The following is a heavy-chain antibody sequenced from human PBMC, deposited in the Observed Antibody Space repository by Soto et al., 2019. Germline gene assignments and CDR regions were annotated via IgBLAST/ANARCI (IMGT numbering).Heavy chain of an antibody. Sequence: GGSLRLSCAASGFTFSSYAMSWVRQAPGKGLEWVSAISGSGGSTYYADSVKGRFTISRDNSKNTLYLQMNSLRAEDTAVYYCAKDLYRIISAAAAISSDYRGQGTLVTGSS. CDR3: AKDLYRIISAAAAISSDY. CDR1: GFTFSSYA. CDR2: ISGSGGST. D-gene: IGHD2-2*02. J-gene: IGHJ4*02. V-gene: IGHV3-23*01.